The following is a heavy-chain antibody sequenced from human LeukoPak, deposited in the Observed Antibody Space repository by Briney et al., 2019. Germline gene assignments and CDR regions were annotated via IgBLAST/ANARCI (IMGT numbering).Heavy chain of an antibody. V-gene: IGHV5-51*01. J-gene: IGHJ4*02. D-gene: IGHD6-25*01. Sequence: GESPKISCKGYGYIFSNYWIGWVRQMPGQGLEWLGIIYPRDSDTRYSPSFQGQVTISVDTSIDTAYLQWSSVRASDTAMYYCARLLAAPYYINYWGQGTLVTVSS. CDR2: IYPRDSDT. CDR3: ARLLAAPYYINY. CDR1: GYIFSNYW.